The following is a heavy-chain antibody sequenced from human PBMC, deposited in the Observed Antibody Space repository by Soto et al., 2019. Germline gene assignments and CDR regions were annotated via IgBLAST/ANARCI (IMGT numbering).Heavy chain of an antibody. Sequence: QVQLQQWGAGLLKPSETLSLTCAVYGGSFSGYYWSWIRQPPGKGLEWIGEINHSGSTNYNPSLKSRATISVDTSKNQFSLKLSSVTAADTAVYYCARGRRWLPGPADYWGQGTLVTVSS. J-gene: IGHJ4*02. CDR2: INHSGST. CDR1: GGSFSGYY. D-gene: IGHD5-12*01. CDR3: ARGRRWLPGPADY. V-gene: IGHV4-34*01.